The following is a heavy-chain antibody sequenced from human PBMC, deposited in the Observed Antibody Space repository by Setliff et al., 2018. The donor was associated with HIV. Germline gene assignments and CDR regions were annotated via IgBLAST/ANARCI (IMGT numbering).Heavy chain of an antibody. D-gene: IGHD4-17*01. CDR1: GESLSPFY. J-gene: IGHJ5*02. CDR3: ARHRSYGDYDPNWFDP. Sequence: SETLSLTCAVYGESLSPFYWSWIRQSPGKGLEWIGEINHSGSTNYNPSLKSRVTISVDTSKNQFSLKLRSVTAADTGIYYCARHRSYGDYDPNWFDPWGRGTLVTVS. V-gene: IGHV4-34*01. CDR2: INHSGST.